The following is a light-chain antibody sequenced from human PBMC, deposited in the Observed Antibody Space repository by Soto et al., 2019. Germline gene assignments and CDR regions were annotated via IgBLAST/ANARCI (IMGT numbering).Light chain of an antibody. CDR2: GVS. CDR1: QSVPSNF. CDR3: QQYASSWT. Sequence: IVLTQSPGTLSLSPGERATLSCRASQSVPSNFLAWYQQKPGQAPILVIYGVSRRATGIPDRFSGSGSGTDFTLTISRLEPEDFAVYYCQQYASSWTFGQGTKVEIK. J-gene: IGKJ1*01. V-gene: IGKV3-20*01.